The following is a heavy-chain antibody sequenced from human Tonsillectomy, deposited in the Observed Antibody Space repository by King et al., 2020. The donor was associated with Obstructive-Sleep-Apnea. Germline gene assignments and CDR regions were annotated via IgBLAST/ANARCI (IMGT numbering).Heavy chain of an antibody. CDR3: ARSPKWELPVCYSDY. Sequence: VQLQESGPGLVKPSETLSLTCTVSGGSISSYYWSWIRQPPGKGLGWIGCIFYSGSGNNNPSLKSRVPISVDTSKNQFSLKLSSVTAADTAVYYCARSPKWELPVCYSDYWGQGTLVTVSS. CDR2: IFYSGSG. J-gene: IGHJ4*02. V-gene: IGHV4-59*08. D-gene: IGHD1-26*01. CDR1: GGSISSYY.